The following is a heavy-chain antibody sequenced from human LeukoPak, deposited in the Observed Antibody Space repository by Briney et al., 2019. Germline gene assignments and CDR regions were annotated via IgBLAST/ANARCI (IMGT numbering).Heavy chain of an antibody. CDR3: ARHRDGGDCDY. CDR2: IIPIFGTA. CDR1: GYTFTSYY. V-gene: IGHV1-69*13. D-gene: IGHD4-23*01. J-gene: IGHJ4*02. Sequence: ASVKVSCKTSGYTFTSYYMHWVRQAPGQGLEWMGGIIPIFGTANYAQKFQGRVTITADESTSTAYMELSSLRSEDTAVYYCARHRDGGDCDYWGQGTLVTVSS.